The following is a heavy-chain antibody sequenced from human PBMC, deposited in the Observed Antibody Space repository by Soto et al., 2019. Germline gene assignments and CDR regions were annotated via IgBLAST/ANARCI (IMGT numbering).Heavy chain of an antibody. J-gene: IGHJ6*02. V-gene: IGHV1-69*12. CDR2: IIPIFGTA. CDR1: GGTFSSYA. CDR3: AKNPDNYYYGMDV. Sequence: QVQLVQSGAEVKKPGSSVKVSCKASGGTFSSYAISWVRQAPGQGLEWMGGIIPIFGTADYAQKFQGRVTITADESSSTAYGELRSLRSEDKAVYYCAKNPDNYYYGMDVWGQGTTVTVSS.